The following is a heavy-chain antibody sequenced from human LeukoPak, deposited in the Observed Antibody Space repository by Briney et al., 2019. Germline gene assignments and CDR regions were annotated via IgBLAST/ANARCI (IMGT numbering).Heavy chain of an antibody. CDR3: ARARVADYDFWSGYYTGLGSDY. CDR1: GYTFTSYD. Sequence: ASVKVSCKASGYTFTSYDINWVRQATGQGLEWMGWMNPNSGNTGYAQKFQGRVTITRNTSISTAYMELSSLRSEDTAVYYCARARVADYDFWSGYYTGLGSDYWGQGTLVTVSS. V-gene: IGHV1-8*03. CDR2: MNPNSGNT. D-gene: IGHD3-3*01. J-gene: IGHJ4*02.